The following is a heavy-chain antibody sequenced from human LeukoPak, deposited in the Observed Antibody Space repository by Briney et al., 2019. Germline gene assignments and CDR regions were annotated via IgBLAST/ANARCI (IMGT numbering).Heavy chain of an antibody. CDR2: ISSSSSTI. Sequence: GGSLRLSCAASGFTFSSYSMNWVRQAPGKGLEWVSYISSSSSTIYYADSVKGRFTISRDNSKNTLYLQMNSLRAEDTAVYYCARDPRFYSYGMDVWGQGTTVTVSS. CDR3: ARDPRFYSYGMDV. CDR1: GFTFSSYS. J-gene: IGHJ6*02. D-gene: IGHD1-26*01. V-gene: IGHV3-48*01.